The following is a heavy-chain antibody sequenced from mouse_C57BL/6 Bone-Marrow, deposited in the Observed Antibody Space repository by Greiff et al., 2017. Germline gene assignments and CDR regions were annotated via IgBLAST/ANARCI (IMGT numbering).Heavy chain of an antibody. D-gene: IGHD1-1*01. CDR2: INPSNGGT. CDR1: GYTFTSYW. CDR3: ARSGYYYGSSSYAMDY. V-gene: IGHV1-53*01. J-gene: IGHJ4*01. Sequence: QVQLQQPGTELVKPGASVKLSCKASGYTFTSYWMHWVKQRPGQGLEWIGNINPSNGGTNYNEKFKSKATLTVDKSSSTAYMQLSSLTSEDSAVYSGARSGYYYGSSSYAMDYWGQGTSVTVSS.